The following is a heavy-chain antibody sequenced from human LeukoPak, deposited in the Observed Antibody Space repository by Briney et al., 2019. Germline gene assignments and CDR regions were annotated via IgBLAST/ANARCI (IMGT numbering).Heavy chain of an antibody. CDR2: ISISGSAT. CDR3: GRDQMEGGGDY. D-gene: IGHD1-26*01. CDR1: GFTFSDYY. J-gene: IGHJ4*02. V-gene: IGHV3-11*01. Sequence: GGSLRLSCAASGFTFSDYYMSWIRQAPGKGLEWVSYISISGSATYYADSVKGRFTISRDNAKNSLYLQMNSLRAEDTAVYYCGRDQMEGGGDYWGQGTLVTVSS.